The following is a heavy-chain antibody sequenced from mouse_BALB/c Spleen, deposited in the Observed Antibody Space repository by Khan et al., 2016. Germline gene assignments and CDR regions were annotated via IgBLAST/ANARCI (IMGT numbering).Heavy chain of an antibody. CDR2: INSYTGEQ. Sequence: QIQLVQSGPELKKPGETVKISCKASGYTFINYGMNWVKQAPGKGLKWMGWINSYTGEQTYAEEFKGRFAFSLAPSASTAYLQINNLKTDDTDTYFCARTGDSPCYTMHYWGQGTSVTVSA. CDR3: ARTGDSPCYTMHY. CDR1: GYTFINYG. V-gene: IGHV9-3*02. D-gene: IGHD2-13*01. J-gene: IGHJ4*01.